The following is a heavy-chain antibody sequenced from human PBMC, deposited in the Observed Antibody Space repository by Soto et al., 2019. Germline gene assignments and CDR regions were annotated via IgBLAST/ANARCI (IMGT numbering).Heavy chain of an antibody. J-gene: IGHJ4*02. V-gene: IGHV1-18*01. CDR1: GYTFPSYG. D-gene: IGHD6-19*01. Sequence: QVQLVQSGAEVKKPGASVKVSCKASGYTFPSYGISWVRQAPGQGLVWMGWISAHNGNTKYAQNFQGRVTMTTDTSTSTAHMELRGLRSDDTAVYYCARDGGGWADYWGQGTLVTVSS. CDR3: ARDGGGWADY. CDR2: ISAHNGNT.